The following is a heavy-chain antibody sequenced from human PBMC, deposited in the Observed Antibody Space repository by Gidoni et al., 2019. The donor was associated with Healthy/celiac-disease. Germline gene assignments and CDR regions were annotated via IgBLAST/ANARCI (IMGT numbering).Heavy chain of an antibody. CDR1: GFTFSSYG. D-gene: IGHD4-4*01. CDR3: GTPTLPGVTQTQIDY. V-gene: IGHV3-30*03. Sequence: QVQLVESGGGVVQPGRSLRLSCAASGFTFSSYGMHWVRQAPGKGLEWVAVISYDGSNKYYADSVKGRFTISRDNSKNTLYLQMNSLRAEDTAVYYCGTPTLPGVTQTQIDYWGQGTLVTVSS. J-gene: IGHJ4*02. CDR2: ISYDGSNK.